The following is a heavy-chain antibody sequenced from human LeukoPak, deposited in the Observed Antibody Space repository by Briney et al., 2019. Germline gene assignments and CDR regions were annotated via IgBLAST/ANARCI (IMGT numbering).Heavy chain of an antibody. Sequence: GGSLRLSCAASGFTFSNAWMSWVRQAPGKGLEWVGRIKSKTDGGTTDYAAPVKGRFTISRADSKNTLYLQMNSLKTEDTAVYYCTTDPVLRFLEWLKGGNWFDPWGQGTLVTVSS. J-gene: IGHJ5*02. V-gene: IGHV3-15*01. D-gene: IGHD3-3*01. CDR1: GFTFSNAW. CDR3: TTDPVLRFLEWLKGGNWFDP. CDR2: IKSKTDGGTT.